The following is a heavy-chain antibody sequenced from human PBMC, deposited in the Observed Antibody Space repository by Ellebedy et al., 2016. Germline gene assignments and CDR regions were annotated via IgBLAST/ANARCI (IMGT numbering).Heavy chain of an antibody. V-gene: IGHV3-21*04. Sequence: GESLKISXAASGFTFSSYTMSWVRQAPGKGLEWVSAISGSGSTIYYADSVKGRFTISRDNAKNSLYLQMNSLRAEDTAVYYCARDHYYDSSGYAGDYYGMDVWGQGTTVTVSS. D-gene: IGHD3-22*01. CDR1: GFTFSSYT. J-gene: IGHJ6*02. CDR3: ARDHYYDSSGYAGDYYGMDV. CDR2: ISGSGSTI.